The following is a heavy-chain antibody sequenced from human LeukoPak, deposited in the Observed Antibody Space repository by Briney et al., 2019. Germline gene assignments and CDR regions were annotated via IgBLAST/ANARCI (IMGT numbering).Heavy chain of an antibody. CDR1: GGSISSGGYS. D-gene: IGHD4-17*01. J-gene: IGHJ4*02. Sequence: SETLSLTCAVSGGSISSGGYSWSWIRQPPGKGLEWIGYIYHSGSTYYNPSLKSRVTISVDTSKNQFSLKLSSVTAADTAVYYCATTYGDYDYWGQGTLVTVSS. CDR3: ATTYGDYDY. CDR2: IYHSGST. V-gene: IGHV4-30-2*01.